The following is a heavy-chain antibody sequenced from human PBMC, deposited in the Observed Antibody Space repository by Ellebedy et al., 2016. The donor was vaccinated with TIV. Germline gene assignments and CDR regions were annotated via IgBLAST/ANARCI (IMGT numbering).Heavy chain of an antibody. D-gene: IGHD3-10*01. CDR1: GYTFTAYF. CDR2: INPSSGDT. Sequence: AASVKVSCKASGYTFTAYFIHLVRQAPGQGLEWLGWINPSSGDTNYAQKFQGWVTMTRDTSISTAYMELSRLTSDDTAVYYCARVGDMVRGINRALDIWGQGSMVTVSS. CDR3: ARVGDMVRGINRALDI. V-gene: IGHV1-2*04. J-gene: IGHJ3*02.